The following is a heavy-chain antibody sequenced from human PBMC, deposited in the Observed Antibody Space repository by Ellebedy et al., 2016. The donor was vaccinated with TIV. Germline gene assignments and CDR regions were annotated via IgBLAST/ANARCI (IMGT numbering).Heavy chain of an antibody. CDR2: IGIGGTST. D-gene: IGHD5-24*01. V-gene: IGHV3-23*01. Sequence: GESLKISCTASGFTFSSYAMNWVRQAPGKGLEWVSSIGIGGTSTYYADSVKGRFTVSRDNSRNTVFLQMNSLSVEDTAVYYCANAALVAVPGRLENRDAYNSDYWGQGTLVTVSS. CDR1: GFTFSSYA. J-gene: IGHJ4*02. CDR3: ANAALVAVPGRLENRDAYNSDY.